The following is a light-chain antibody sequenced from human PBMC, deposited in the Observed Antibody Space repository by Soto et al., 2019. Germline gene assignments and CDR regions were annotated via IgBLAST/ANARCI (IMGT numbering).Light chain of an antibody. V-gene: IGKV3-20*01. CDR2: DAS. CDR1: LSVSSSY. CDR3: QQYGSSPYT. Sequence: EIVLTQSPGTLSLSPGERATLSCRASLSVSSSYLAWYQQKPGQAPRLLIYDASSRATGIPDRFSGSGSGTDFTLTISRLEAEDFAVYYCQQYGSSPYTFGQGTKLEIK. J-gene: IGKJ2*01.